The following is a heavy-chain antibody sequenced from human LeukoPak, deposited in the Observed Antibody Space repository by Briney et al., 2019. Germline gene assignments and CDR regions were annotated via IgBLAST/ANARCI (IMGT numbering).Heavy chain of an antibody. V-gene: IGHV3-33*08. Sequence: GGSLRLSCAASEFTFDDYGMHWVRQAPGKGLEWVAFIRYDGSNKYYADSVKGRFTISRDTSKNTLYLQMNILRVEDTAVYFCAREQWFDPWGQGTLVIVSS. CDR3: AREQWFDP. CDR2: IRYDGSNK. CDR1: EFTFDDYG. J-gene: IGHJ5*02.